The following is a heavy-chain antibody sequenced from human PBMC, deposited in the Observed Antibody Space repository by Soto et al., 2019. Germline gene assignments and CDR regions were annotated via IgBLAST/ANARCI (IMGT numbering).Heavy chain of an antibody. CDR3: AVSYCTNGVCSKNFDY. Sequence: ASVKVSCKASGYTFTGYYMHWVRQAPGQGLEWMGWINPNSGGTNYAQKFQGWVTMTRDTSISTAYMELSRLRSDDTAVYYCAVSYCTNGVCSKNFDYWGQGTLVTVSS. D-gene: IGHD2-8*01. V-gene: IGHV1-2*04. J-gene: IGHJ4*02. CDR1: GYTFTGYY. CDR2: INPNSGGT.